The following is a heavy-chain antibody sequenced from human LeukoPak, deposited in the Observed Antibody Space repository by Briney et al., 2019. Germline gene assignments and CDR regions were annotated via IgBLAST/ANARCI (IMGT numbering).Heavy chain of an antibody. CDR1: GYTFTNYC. Sequence: GESLKISCKVSGYTFTNYCVGWVCQKPGEGLEWMGIINPGNSDTRYSPSLQGQVTISVDKSISTAYLQWSSLKTSDTAMCYCARLLNGGSVDYWGQGTLVTVSS. V-gene: IGHV5-51*01. CDR2: INPGNSDT. J-gene: IGHJ4*02. CDR3: ARLLNGGSVDY. D-gene: IGHD2-8*01.